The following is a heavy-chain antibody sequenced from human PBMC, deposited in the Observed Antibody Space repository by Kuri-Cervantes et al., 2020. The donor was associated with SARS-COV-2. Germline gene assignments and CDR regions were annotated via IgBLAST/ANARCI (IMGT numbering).Heavy chain of an antibody. CDR2: ISAYNGNT. CDR3: ARFQRVIAVAGTYYYYYMEV. CDR1: GYTFTSYG. J-gene: IGHJ6*03. Sequence: ASVKVSCKASGYTFTSYGISWVRQAPGQGLEWMGWISAYNGNTNYARKLQGRVTMTTDTSTSTAYMELRSLRSDDTAVYYCARFQRVIAVAGTYYYYYMEVWGKGTTVTVSS. D-gene: IGHD6-19*01. V-gene: IGHV1-18*01.